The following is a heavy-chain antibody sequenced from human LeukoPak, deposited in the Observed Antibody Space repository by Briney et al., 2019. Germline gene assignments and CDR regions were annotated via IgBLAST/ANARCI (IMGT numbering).Heavy chain of an antibody. J-gene: IGHJ5*02. Sequence: PSETLSLTCTVSGGSISSYYWSWIRQPPGKGLEWIGYIYYSGSTNYNPSLKSRVTISVDTSKNQFSLKLSSVTAADTAVYYYAREILTYGSGSYYKVLDPWGQGTLVTVSS. V-gene: IGHV4-59*01. CDR3: AREILTYGSGSYYKVLDP. CDR1: GGSISSYY. D-gene: IGHD3-10*01. CDR2: IYYSGST.